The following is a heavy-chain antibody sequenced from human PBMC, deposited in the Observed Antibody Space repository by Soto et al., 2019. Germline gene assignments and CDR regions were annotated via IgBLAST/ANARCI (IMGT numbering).Heavy chain of an antibody. Sequence: CAISGDSVSSNSAAWNSIRQSPWRGLEWLGRTYYRSKWYNDYAVSVKSRITINPDTSKKQFSLQLNSVTPEDTSVYYCARVPNYYDSSGYYYYYFDYWGQGTLVTVSS. J-gene: IGHJ4*02. CDR3: ARVPNYYDSSGYYYYYFDY. CDR2: TYYRSKWYN. CDR1: GDSVSSNSAA. V-gene: IGHV6-1*01. D-gene: IGHD3-22*01.